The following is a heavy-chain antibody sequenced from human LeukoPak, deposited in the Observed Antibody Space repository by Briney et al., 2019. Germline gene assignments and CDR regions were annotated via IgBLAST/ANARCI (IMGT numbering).Heavy chain of an antibody. Sequence: ASVKVSCKASGYTFTSYDINWVRQATGQGLEWMGWMNPNSGNTGYAQKFQGRVAITRNTSISTAYMELSSLRSEDTAVYYCARAATGSYYYYYYMDVWGKGTTVTVSS. CDR2: MNPNSGNT. V-gene: IGHV1-8*03. CDR1: GYTFTSYD. J-gene: IGHJ6*03. D-gene: IGHD1-14*01. CDR3: ARAATGSYYYYYYMDV.